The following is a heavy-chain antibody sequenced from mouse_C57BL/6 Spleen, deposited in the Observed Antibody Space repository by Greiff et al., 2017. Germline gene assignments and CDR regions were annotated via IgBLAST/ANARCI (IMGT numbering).Heavy chain of an antibody. CDR2: ISSGSSTI. CDR3: ARRTTVAYWYFDV. J-gene: IGHJ1*03. Sequence: EVQLQESGGGLVKPGGSLKLSCAASGFTFSDYGMHWVRQAPEKGLEWVAYISSGSSTIYYADTVKGRFTISRDNAKNTLFLQMTSLRSEDTAMYYCARRTTVAYWYFDVWGTGTTVTVSS. CDR1: GFTFSDYG. V-gene: IGHV5-17*01. D-gene: IGHD1-1*01.